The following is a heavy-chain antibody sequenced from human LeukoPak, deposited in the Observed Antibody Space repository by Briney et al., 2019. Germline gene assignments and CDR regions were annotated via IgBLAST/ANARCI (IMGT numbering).Heavy chain of an antibody. CDR3: ARVTPPTD. CDR1: GLIVSRNY. J-gene: IGHJ4*02. D-gene: IGHD1-14*01. CDR2: IYSDGST. V-gene: IGHV3-66*01. Sequence: GGSLRLSCAAPGLIVSRNYMTWVRQAPGRGLEWLSVIYSDGSTHYADSVKGRFIISRDNSKNTLYLQMNTLRAEDTAVYYCARVTPPTDWGQGTRVTVSS.